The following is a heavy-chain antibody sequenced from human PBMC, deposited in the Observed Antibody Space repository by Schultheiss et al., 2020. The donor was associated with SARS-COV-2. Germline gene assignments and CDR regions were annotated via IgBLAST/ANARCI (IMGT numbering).Heavy chain of an antibody. Sequence: SVKVSCKASGYTFTGYYMHWVRQSPGQGLEWIGWIVVGSGNTNYAQKFQERVTITRDMSTSTAYMELNSLRAEDTAVYYCAREGPFGYGYFQHWGQGTLVTVSS. V-gene: IGHV1-58*02. J-gene: IGHJ1*01. CDR1: GYTFTGYY. D-gene: IGHD3-10*01. CDR3: AREGPFGYGYFQH. CDR2: IVVGSGNT.